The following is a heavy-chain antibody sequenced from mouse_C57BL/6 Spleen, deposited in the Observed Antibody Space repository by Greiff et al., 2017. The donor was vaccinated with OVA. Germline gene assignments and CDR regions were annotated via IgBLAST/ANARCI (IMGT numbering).Heavy chain of an antibody. CDR1: GYTFTSYW. V-gene: IGHV1-52*01. Sequence: VQLQQSGAELVRPGSSVKLSCKASGYTFTSYWMHWVKQRPIQGLEWIGNIDPSDSETHYNQKFKDKATLTVDKSSSTVYMQLSSLTSEDSAVYYCARDSNYFDYWGQGTTLTVSS. D-gene: IGHD2-5*01. CDR2: IDPSDSET. CDR3: ARDSNYFDY. J-gene: IGHJ2*01.